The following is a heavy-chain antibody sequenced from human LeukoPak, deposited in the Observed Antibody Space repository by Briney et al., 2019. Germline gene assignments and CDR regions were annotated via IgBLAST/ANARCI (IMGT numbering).Heavy chain of an antibody. V-gene: IGHV4-39*07. D-gene: IGHD3-10*01. Sequence: SETLSLTCTVSGGSISSSSYYWGWIRQPPGKGLEWIGSIYYSGSTYYNPSLKSRVTISVDTSKNQFSLKLSSVTAADTAVYYCARGSYYGSGSYHYWGQGTLVTVSS. J-gene: IGHJ4*02. CDR3: ARGSYYGSGSYHY. CDR2: IYYSGST. CDR1: GGSISSSSYY.